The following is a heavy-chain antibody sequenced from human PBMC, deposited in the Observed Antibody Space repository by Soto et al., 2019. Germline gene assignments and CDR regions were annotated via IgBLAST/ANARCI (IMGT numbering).Heavy chain of an antibody. J-gene: IGHJ6*03. CDR2: ISWNSGQL. CDR3: AKDKSTGEYSYYRYMDV. V-gene: IGHV3-9*01. CDR1: GFNFENYA. D-gene: IGHD4-17*01. Sequence: EVLLVESGGGLVQPDRPLRLSCAASGFNFENYAMHWVRQAPGKGLEWVSAISWNSGQLDYAGSVRGRFTISRDNGKNSLYLEMHSLMPDDTALYFCAKDKSTGEYSYYRYMDVWGRGTAVIVSS.